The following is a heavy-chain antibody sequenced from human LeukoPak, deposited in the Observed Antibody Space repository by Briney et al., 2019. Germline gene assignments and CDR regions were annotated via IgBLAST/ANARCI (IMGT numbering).Heavy chain of an antibody. CDR2: INSDGSTT. V-gene: IGHV3-74*01. J-gene: IGHJ4*02. D-gene: IGHD6-13*01. CDR3: ARESRIAAAALDY. CDR1: GFTFSSYW. Sequence: GGSLRLSCAASGFTFSSYWMHWVRQAPGKGLVWVSRINSDGSTTSYADSVKGRFTISRDNSKNTLYLQMNSLRAEDTAVYYCARESRIAAAALDYWGQGTLVTVSS.